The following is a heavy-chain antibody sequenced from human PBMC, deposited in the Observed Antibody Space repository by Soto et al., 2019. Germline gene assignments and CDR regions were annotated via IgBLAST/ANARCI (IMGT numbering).Heavy chain of an antibody. CDR1: GLTISGKKY. Sequence: DVQLVESGGGLIQPGESLRLSCAAFGLTISGKKYVAWVRQAPGKGLEGVSALYHVGGSFYADSVKGRFSTSSDSSKTTVYLQMNDLRPDDTAVYYCATWHEREHAYDVWGQGTTVTVSS. V-gene: IGHV3-53*01. D-gene: IGHD1-1*01. CDR3: ATWHEREHAYDV. CDR2: LYHVGGS. J-gene: IGHJ3*01.